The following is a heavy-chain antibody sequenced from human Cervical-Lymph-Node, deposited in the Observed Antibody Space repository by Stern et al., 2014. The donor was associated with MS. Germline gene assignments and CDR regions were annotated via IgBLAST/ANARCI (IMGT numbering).Heavy chain of an antibody. Sequence: QMQLVQSGAEVKKPGSSVKVSCKASGDTFTDYAISWVRQAPGQGPEWMGGITPVFASADYAQKFQGRLTITADKSTSTAYMDLSSLTSEDTAVYYCAREVGSLAMDVWGQGTTVIVSS. CDR3: AREVGSLAMDV. CDR1: GDTFTDYA. CDR2: ITPVFASA. J-gene: IGHJ6*01. D-gene: IGHD1-1*01. V-gene: IGHV1-69*06.